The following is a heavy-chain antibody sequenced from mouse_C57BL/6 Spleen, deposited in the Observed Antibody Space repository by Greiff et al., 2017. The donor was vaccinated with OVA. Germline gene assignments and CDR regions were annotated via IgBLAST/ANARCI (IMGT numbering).Heavy chain of an antibody. D-gene: IGHD1-1*01. CDR3: AREGYYPWFAY. Sequence: LVESGAELVRPGASVKLSCKASGYTFTDYYINWVKQRPGQGLEWIARIYPGSGNTYYNEKFKGKATLTAEKSSSTAYMQLSSLTSEDSAVYFCAREGYYPWFAYWGQGTLVTVSA. CDR2: IYPGSGNT. J-gene: IGHJ3*01. V-gene: IGHV1-76*01. CDR1: GYTFTDYY.